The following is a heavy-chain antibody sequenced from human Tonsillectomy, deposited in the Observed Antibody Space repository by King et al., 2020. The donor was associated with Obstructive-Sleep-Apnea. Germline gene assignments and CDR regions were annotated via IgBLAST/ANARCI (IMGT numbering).Heavy chain of an antibody. Sequence: VQLQQWGAGLLKPSETLSLTCAVYGGSFSGYYWSWIRQPPGKGLEWIGEINHSGSTNYNPSLKSRVTISVDTSKNQFSLKLSSVTAADTAVYYCARWDIYYFDYWGQGTLVTVSS. V-gene: IGHV4-34*01. CDR1: GGSFSGYY. CDR3: ARWDIYYFDY. D-gene: IGHD1-26*01. CDR2: INHSGST. J-gene: IGHJ4*02.